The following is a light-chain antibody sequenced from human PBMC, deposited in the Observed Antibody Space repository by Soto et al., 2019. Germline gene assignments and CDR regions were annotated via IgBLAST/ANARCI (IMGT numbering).Light chain of an antibody. Sequence: XSALTQPPSVSGSPGQSVTISCTGTSSDVGAYNYVAWYQQHPGKAPKLMIYDVSNRPSGVSNRFSGSKSGNTASLTISGLQAEDEADYYCSSYTSSSTLVFGTGTKVTVL. CDR2: DVS. V-gene: IGLV2-14*01. CDR3: SSYTSSSTLV. J-gene: IGLJ1*01. CDR1: SSDVGAYNY.